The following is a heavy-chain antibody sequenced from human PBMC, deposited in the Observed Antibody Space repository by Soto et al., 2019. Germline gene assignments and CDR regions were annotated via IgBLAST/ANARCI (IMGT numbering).Heavy chain of an antibody. CDR3: AKTGTVTMDLFYYYYYYGMDV. D-gene: IGHD4-4*01. CDR1: GFTFSSYG. CDR2: TSYDGSNK. J-gene: IGHJ6*02. V-gene: IGHV3-30*18. Sequence: QVQLVESGGGVVQPGRSLRLSCAASGFTFSSYGMHWVRQAPGKGLEWVAVTSYDGSNKYYADSVKGRFTISRDNSKNTLYLQMNSLRAEDTAVYYCAKTGTVTMDLFYYYYYYGMDVWGQGTTVTVSS.